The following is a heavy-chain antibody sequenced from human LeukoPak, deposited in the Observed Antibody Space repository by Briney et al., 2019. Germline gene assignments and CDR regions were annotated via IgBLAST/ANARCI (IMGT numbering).Heavy chain of an antibody. Sequence: GGSLRLSCAASGFSVSSFSMNWVRQAPGKGLEWVSSISSSSSYIYYADSVKGRFTISRDNAKNSLYLQTNSLRAEDTAVYYCARVYSSSGYYFDYWGQGTLVTVSS. V-gene: IGHV3-21*01. CDR3: ARVYSSSGYYFDY. CDR2: ISSSSSYI. D-gene: IGHD6-13*01. J-gene: IGHJ4*02. CDR1: GFSVSSFS.